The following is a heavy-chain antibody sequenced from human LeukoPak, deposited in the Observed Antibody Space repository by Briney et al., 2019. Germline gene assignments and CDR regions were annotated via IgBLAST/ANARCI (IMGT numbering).Heavy chain of an antibody. D-gene: IGHD3-3*01. CDR1: GFTYSSYA. CDR3: AKCLGSFGVVIAYFDY. Sequence: GGSLRLSCAASGFTYSSYAMSWVRQAPGKGLEWVSAISGSGGSTYYADSVKGRFTISRDNSKNTLYLQMNSLRAEDTAVYYCAKCLGSFGVVIAYFDYWGQGTLVTVSS. V-gene: IGHV3-23*01. CDR2: ISGSGGST. J-gene: IGHJ4*02.